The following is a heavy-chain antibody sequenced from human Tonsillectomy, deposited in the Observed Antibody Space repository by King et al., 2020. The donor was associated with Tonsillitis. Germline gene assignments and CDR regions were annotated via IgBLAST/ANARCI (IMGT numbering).Heavy chain of an antibody. D-gene: IGHD3-16*01. CDR3: ARTWAWAPFIF. CDR2: IHYSGNT. V-gene: IGHV4-59*01. Sequence: QVQLQESGPGLVKPSETLSLTCTVSGGSISSYFWSWIRQPPGKGLEWIGYIHYSGNTDYNPSLKSRVTMSVDTSKNQFSLNLKSVTAADTAVYYCARTWAWAPFIFWAKGTLVTVHS. J-gene: IGHJ4*02. CDR1: GGSISSYF.